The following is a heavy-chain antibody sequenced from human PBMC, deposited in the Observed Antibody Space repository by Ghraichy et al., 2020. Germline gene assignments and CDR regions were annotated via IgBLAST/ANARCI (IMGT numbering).Heavy chain of an antibody. CDR2: ISAYNGNT. Sequence: ASVKVSCKAAGYNFTSYGISWVRQAPGQVLEWMGWISAYNGNTNYAQKLQGRVTMTTDTSTSTAYMELRSLRSDDTSVYYCARDQFRAAYCSSTSCLHNWFDPWGQGILVTVYS. V-gene: IGHV1-18*01. D-gene: IGHD2-2*01. J-gene: IGHJ5*02. CDR1: GYNFTSYG. CDR3: ARDQFRAAYCSSTSCLHNWFDP.